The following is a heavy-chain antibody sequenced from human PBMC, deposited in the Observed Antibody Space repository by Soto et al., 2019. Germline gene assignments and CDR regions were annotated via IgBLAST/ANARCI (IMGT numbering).Heavy chain of an antibody. J-gene: IGHJ6*02. CDR1: GGSISSYY. V-gene: IGHV4-59*08. CDR3: ERVCCGDCHQGMDV. CDR2: THYSGST. Sequence: SETLSLTCTVSGGSISSYYWSWIRQPPGKGLEWIGYTHYSGSTNYNPSLKSRVTISVDTSKNQFSLKLSSVTPADTAVYYCERVCCGDCHQGMDVWGQGTTVTVS. D-gene: IGHD2-21*02.